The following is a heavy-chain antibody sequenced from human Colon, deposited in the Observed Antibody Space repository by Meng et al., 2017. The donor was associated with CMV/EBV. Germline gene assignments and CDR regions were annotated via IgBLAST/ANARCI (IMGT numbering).Heavy chain of an antibody. CDR3: ARAPYYYGSGKPMGGYYFDY. D-gene: IGHD3-10*01. CDR2: INHSGST. V-gene: IGHV4-34*01. J-gene: IGHJ4*02. CDR1: FSGYY. Sequence: FSGYYWSSIRQPPGKGLEWIGEINHSGSTNYNPSLKGRVTISVDTSKNQFSLKLSSVTAADTAVYYCARAPYYYGSGKPMGGYYFDYWGQGTLVTVSS.